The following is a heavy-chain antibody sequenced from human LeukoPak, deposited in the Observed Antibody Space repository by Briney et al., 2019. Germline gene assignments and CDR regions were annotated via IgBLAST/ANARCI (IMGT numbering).Heavy chain of an antibody. CDR3: AKEKYSSGFFDY. V-gene: IGHV3-23*01. D-gene: IGHD3-22*01. CDR2: ISGSGAKT. CDR1: GFTYSTYA. J-gene: IGHJ4*02. Sequence: GGSLRLSCAASGFTYSTYAMSWVRQAPGKGLEWVSAISGSGAKTYYADSVKGRFTISRDNSKNTLYLQMKSLRAEDTAVYSCAKEKYSSGFFDYWGQGTLVTVSS.